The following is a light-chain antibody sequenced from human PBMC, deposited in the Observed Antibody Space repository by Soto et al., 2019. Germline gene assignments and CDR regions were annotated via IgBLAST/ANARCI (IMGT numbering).Light chain of an antibody. Sequence: QSVLTQPPSASGTPGQRVTIPCSGSSSNIGSNYVYWYQQLPGTAPKLLIDRNNQRPSGVPDRFSGSKSGTSASLAISGLRSEDEADYYCAAWDDSLSGAVFGGGTQLTVL. V-gene: IGLV1-47*01. CDR1: SSNIGSNY. CDR2: RNN. CDR3: AAWDDSLSGAV. J-gene: IGLJ7*01.